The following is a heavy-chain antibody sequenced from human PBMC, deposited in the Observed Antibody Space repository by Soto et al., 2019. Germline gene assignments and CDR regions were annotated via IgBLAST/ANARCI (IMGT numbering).Heavy chain of an antibody. V-gene: IGHV3-23*01. CDR3: ARQLERRVGAASH. Sequence: GGSPRLSCAASGFTFSSYAMSWIRKAPGKGLEWVSYISPSGDVTHYADSVKGRFTISRDNTKNSLFLQMSSLRDDDTAVYYCARQLERRVGAASHWGQGTRVTVSS. D-gene: IGHD1-26*01. CDR2: ISPSGDVT. J-gene: IGHJ4*02. CDR1: GFTFSSYA.